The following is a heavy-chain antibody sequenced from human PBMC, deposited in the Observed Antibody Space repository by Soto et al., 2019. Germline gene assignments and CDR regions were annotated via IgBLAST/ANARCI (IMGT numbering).Heavy chain of an antibody. D-gene: IGHD1-20*01. Sequence: PGGSLRLSCEASGFTLRNYAMTWVRQAPGKGLEWVSLISANDVGTYYAESVKTRFTISTDQSRNTVYLQMDSLRADDTAIYYCAKAKNDYNWDNRPPLDYWGQGTLVPVSS. V-gene: IGHV3-23*01. CDR2: ISANDVGT. CDR3: AKAKNDYNWDNRPPLDY. J-gene: IGHJ4*02. CDR1: GFTLRNYA.